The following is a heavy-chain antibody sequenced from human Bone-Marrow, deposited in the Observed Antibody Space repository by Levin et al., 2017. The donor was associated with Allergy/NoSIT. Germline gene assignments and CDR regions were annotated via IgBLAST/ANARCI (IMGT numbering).Heavy chain of an antibody. D-gene: IGHD2-15*01. J-gene: IGHJ5*01. Sequence: ASVKVSCKASGYTFTNNDISWVRQAPGQGLEWMGWMNPNSGNTGYAQNFQGRVTMTRDTSVTTAHMELSSLRSEDTAVYYCARVISGGWSDSWGQGTLVTVSS. CDR2: MNPNSGNT. V-gene: IGHV1-8*01. CDR3: ARVISGGWSDS. CDR1: GYTFTNND.